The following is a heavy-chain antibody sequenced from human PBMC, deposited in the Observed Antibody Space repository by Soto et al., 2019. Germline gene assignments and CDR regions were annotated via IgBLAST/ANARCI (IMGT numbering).Heavy chain of an antibody. V-gene: IGHV4-59*11. J-gene: IGHJ4*02. CDR2: IYYTGST. CDR3: ARANWYSEY. CDR1: GGSINNHY. D-gene: IGHD7-27*01. Sequence: QVHLQESGPGLVKPSETLSLTCTVSGGSINNHYWRWIRQPPGKGLEWIGYIYYTGSTNYNPPLKSRVTMSVDTSKTQCSLNLTSLTAADTAIYYCARANWYSEYWGQGTLVTVSS.